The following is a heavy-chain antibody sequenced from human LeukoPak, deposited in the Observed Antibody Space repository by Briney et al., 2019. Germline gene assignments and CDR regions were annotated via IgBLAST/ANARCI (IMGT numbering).Heavy chain of an antibody. V-gene: IGHV5-51*01. CDR2: IYPGDSDT. J-gene: IGHJ4*02. CDR1: GYSFTSYW. CDR3: ARSDEYYYDSSGYFY. D-gene: IGHD3-22*01. Sequence: GESLKISCKGSGYSFTSYWIGWVRQMPGKGLEWMGIIYPGDSDTRYSPSFRGQVTISADKSISTAYLQWSSLKASDTAMYYCARSDEYYYDSSGYFYWGQGTLVTVSS.